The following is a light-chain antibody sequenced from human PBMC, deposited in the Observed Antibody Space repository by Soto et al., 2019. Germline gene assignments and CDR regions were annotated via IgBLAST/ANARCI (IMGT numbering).Light chain of an antibody. Sequence: QSVLTQPPSASGTPGQRVTISCSGGTSKIGSNTINWYQHLPGMAPKLLIYSNNQRPSGVPDRFSGSKSGTSASLAISRLQSEDEADFYCQAYDYSLTASVFGGGTKLTVL. CDR2: SNN. CDR3: QAYDYSLTASV. J-gene: IGLJ3*02. V-gene: IGLV1-44*01. CDR1: TSKIGSNT.